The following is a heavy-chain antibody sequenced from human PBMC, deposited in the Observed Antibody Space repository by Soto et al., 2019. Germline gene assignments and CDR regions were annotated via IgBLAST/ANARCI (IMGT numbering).Heavy chain of an antibody. D-gene: IGHD3-16*01. Sequence: GESLKISCAASGFTFNTAWMNWVRQTPGKGLEWVGRVKSKQNGGAIDYAAPVKGRFTISRDDSKNTLYLEMKSLKTEDTAIYYCAADLPDWGAYAFEYWGQGTEVTVSS. CDR2: VKSKQNGGAI. CDR3: AADLPDWGAYAFEY. CDR1: GFTFNTAW. V-gene: IGHV3-15*07. J-gene: IGHJ4*03.